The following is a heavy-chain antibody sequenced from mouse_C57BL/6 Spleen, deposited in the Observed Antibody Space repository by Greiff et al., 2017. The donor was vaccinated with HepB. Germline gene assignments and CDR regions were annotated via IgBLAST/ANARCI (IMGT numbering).Heavy chain of an antibody. D-gene: IGHD1-1*01. J-gene: IGHJ2*01. CDR2: IYPGDGDT. CDR1: GYAFSSSW. V-gene: IGHV1-82*01. CDR3: ARSPVVAPDY. Sequence: VKLQESGPELVQPGASVKISCKASGYAFSSSWMNWVKQRPGKGLEWIGRIYPGDGDTNYNGKFKGKATLTADKSSSTAYMQLSSLTSEDSAVYFCARSPVVAPDYWGQGTTLTVSS.